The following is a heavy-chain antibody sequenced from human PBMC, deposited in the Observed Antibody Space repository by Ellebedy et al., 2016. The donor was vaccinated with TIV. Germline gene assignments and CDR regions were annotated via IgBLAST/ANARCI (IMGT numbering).Heavy chain of an antibody. D-gene: IGHD3-16*01. CDR2: LHYNGNT. V-gene: IGHV4-59*01. CDR1: GGSISSYY. CDR3: ASGGASSKYFDH. J-gene: IGHJ4*02. Sequence: MPSETLSLTCTVSGGSISSYYWSWIRQPPGKGLEWIAFLHYNGNTNYNPSLKSRVTISVDTSKNQFSLKLNSVTAADTAMYYWASGGASSKYFDHWGQGTLVTVSS.